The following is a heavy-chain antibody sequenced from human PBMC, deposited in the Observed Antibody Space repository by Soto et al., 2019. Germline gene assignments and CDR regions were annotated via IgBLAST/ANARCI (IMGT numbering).Heavy chain of an antibody. CDR3: ARDLWGYCGADCYPLDV. CDR2: MYNTGST. J-gene: IGHJ6*02. Sequence: ETLSLTCTVSGGSISSYYWSWIRQPPGRGLEWIGYMYNTGSTIYNPSLKSRVTISVDTSKNQFSLKLNSVTAADTAVYYCARDLWGYCGADCYPLDVWGQGTTVTVSS. D-gene: IGHD2-21*02. V-gene: IGHV4-59*01. CDR1: GGSISSYY.